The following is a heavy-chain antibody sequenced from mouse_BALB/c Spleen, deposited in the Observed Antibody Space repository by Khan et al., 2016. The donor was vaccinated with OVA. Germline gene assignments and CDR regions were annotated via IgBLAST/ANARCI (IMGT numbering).Heavy chain of an antibody. V-gene: IGHV2-6*02. J-gene: IGHJ1*01. CDR3: ARNDNYYGRGNLDV. Sequence: QVQLKESGPGLVVPSQSLSITCTVSGFSLTRYGVHWVRQSPGKGLEWLVVIWSDGSTTYNSVIKSRLSISKDNSKSQVFLKMNSLQTDDSAMYHWARNDNYYGRGNLDVWGAGTTVTVSS. D-gene: IGHD1-1*01. CDR1: GFSLTRYG. CDR2: IWSDGST.